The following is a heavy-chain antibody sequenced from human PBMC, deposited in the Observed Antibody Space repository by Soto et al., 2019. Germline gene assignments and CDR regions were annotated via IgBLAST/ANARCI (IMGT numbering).Heavy chain of an antibody. D-gene: IGHD5-18*01. CDR3: ARDTAMAMFDY. CDR2: INPNSGGT. Sequence: ASVKVSCKASGYTFTGYYMHWVRQAPGQGLEWMGWINPNSGGTNYAQKCQGRVTMTRDTSISTAYMELSRLRSDDTAVYYCARDTAMAMFDYWGQGTLVTVSS. CDR1: GYTFTGYY. V-gene: IGHV1-2*02. J-gene: IGHJ4*02.